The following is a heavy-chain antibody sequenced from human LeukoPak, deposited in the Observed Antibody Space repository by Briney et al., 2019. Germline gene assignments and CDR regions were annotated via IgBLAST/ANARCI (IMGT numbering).Heavy chain of an antibody. Sequence: GRSLRHSCAASGFTFRTYIMHWVRQAPGKGLEWVAVILSEGSKKYYADSVKGRCTISRDNSKNMVYLQMNSLQAEDTGVYYCAKGLKFCGGSNCLIDAFDIWGEGTKVTASS. V-gene: IGHV3-30*18. CDR1: GFTFRTYI. CDR3: AKGLKFCGGSNCLIDAFDI. CDR2: ILSEGSKK. D-gene: IGHD2-21*01. J-gene: IGHJ3*02.